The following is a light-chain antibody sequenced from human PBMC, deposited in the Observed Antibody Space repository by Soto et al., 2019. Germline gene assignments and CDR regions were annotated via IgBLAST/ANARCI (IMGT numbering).Light chain of an antibody. CDR1: SSDVGYYNY. CDR3: CSYAGSYSFYV. V-gene: IGLV2-11*01. CDR2: DGS. Sequence: QSVLTQPRSLSGSPGQSVTISCPGTSSDVGYYNYVSWYQQHPGTAPKLLIYDGSMPTSGVPDRFSGSKSGNTASLTISGLQAEDEADYYCCSYAGSYSFYVFGPVTKVTVL. J-gene: IGLJ1*01.